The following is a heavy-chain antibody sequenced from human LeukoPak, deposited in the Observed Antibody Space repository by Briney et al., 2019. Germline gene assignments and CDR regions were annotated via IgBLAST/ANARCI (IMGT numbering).Heavy chain of an antibody. Sequence: PGGSLRLSCTVSGFTVSSNSMSWVRQAPGKGLEWVSYISTSSSTIYYADSVKGRFTISRDNAKNSLYLQMNSLRAEDTAVYHCARNFWSGYSDYWGQGTLVTVSS. V-gene: IGHV3-48*01. CDR2: ISTSSSTI. D-gene: IGHD3-3*01. J-gene: IGHJ4*02. CDR1: GFTVSSNS. CDR3: ARNFWSGYSDY.